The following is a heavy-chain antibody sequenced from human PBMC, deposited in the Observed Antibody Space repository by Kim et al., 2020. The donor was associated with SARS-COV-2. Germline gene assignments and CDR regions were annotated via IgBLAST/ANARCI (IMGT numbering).Heavy chain of an antibody. CDR3: ARLGSGWYFALAEINWFDP. CDR2: IYYSGST. J-gene: IGHJ5*02. V-gene: IGHV4-59*01. D-gene: IGHD6-19*01. Sequence: SETLSLTCTVSGGSISSYYWSWIRQPPGKGLEWIGYIYYSGSTNYNPSLKSRVTISVDTSKNQFSLKLSSVTAADTAVYYCARLGSGWYFALAEINWFDPWGQGTLVTVSS. CDR1: GGSISSYY.